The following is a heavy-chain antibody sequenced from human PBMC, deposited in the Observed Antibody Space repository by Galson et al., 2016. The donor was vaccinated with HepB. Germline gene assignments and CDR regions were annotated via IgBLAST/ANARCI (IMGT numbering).Heavy chain of an antibody. D-gene: IGHD6-19*01. Sequence: SLRLSCAASGFTFSSYSMNWVRQAPGKGLEWVSYISSSSSTIYYADSVKGRFTISRDNAKNSLYLQMNSLRDEDTAVYYCARDLSSGWYSPDYYYGMDVWGQGTTVTVSS. CDR2: ISSSSSTI. CDR3: ARDLSSGWYSPDYYYGMDV. V-gene: IGHV3-48*02. CDR1: GFTFSSYS. J-gene: IGHJ6*02.